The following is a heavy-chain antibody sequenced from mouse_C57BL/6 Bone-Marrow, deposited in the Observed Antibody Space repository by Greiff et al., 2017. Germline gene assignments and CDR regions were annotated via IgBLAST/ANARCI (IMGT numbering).Heavy chain of an antibody. Sequence: QVTLKVSGPGILQPSQTLSLTCSFSGFSLSTFGMGVGWIRQPPGKGLEWLAHIWWDDDKYYNPALKSRLTISKDTSKNQVFLKIAHVDTADTATYYCARRGYYGSLWYFDVWGTGTTVTVSS. CDR1: GFSLSTFGMG. CDR2: IWWDDDK. CDR3: ARRGYYGSLWYFDV. D-gene: IGHD1-1*01. V-gene: IGHV8-8*01. J-gene: IGHJ1*03.